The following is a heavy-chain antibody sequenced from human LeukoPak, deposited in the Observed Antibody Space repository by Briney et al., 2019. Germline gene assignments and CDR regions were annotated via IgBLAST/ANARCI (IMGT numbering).Heavy chain of an antibody. CDR3: ARRRGGNTYGYDY. CDR1: GFTFSDHY. J-gene: IGHJ4*02. Sequence: PGGSLRLSCAASGFTFSDHYMDWVRQAPGKGLEWVGRIRNKANSYTTEYAASVKGRFSISRDDSRNTAYLQMNSLKTEDTAVYYCARRRGGNTYGYDYWGQGTLVTVSS. V-gene: IGHV3-72*01. CDR2: IRNKANSYTT. D-gene: IGHD5-18*01.